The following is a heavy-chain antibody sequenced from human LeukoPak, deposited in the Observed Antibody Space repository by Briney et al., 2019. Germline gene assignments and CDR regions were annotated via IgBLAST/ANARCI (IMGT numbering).Heavy chain of an antibody. J-gene: IGHJ4*02. Sequence: GASLKISSKGSGYSFTSYWIAWVRQMPGKGLDWMGMIYPGDSDTRYSPSFQGQVTISADKSINTAYVQWSSLKASDTAMYYCAVGLGITPPGTFDYWGRGTLVTVSS. CDR2: IYPGDSDT. D-gene: IGHD6-13*01. V-gene: IGHV5-51*01. CDR3: AVGLGITPPGTFDY. CDR1: GYSFTSYW.